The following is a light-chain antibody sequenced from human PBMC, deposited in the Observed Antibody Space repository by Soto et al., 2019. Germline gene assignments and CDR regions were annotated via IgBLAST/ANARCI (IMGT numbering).Light chain of an antibody. CDR3: QQYNKWPPFT. Sequence: EIVMTQSPATLSVSPGERATLSCRASQSVSSNLAWYQQKPGQAPRLLIYGASTRATGIPARFSGSGSGTEFTLTISSLQSEDFAVYYCQQYNKWPPFTFGPGTKVEIK. J-gene: IGKJ3*01. CDR2: GAS. V-gene: IGKV3-15*01. CDR1: QSVSSN.